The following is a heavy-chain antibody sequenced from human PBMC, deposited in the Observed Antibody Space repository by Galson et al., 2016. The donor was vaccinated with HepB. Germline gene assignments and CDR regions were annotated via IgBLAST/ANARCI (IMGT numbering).Heavy chain of an antibody. Sequence: ALVKPTQTLTLTCTLSGFSLRTNKVGVGWTRQPPEKALEWLAVVYWDGEKRYSPSLKGRATITADNSKNQVVLTVTNVDPVDTGKYYCAYRPGRGDGSGFDLWGRGTLVTVSS. J-gene: IGHJ2*01. D-gene: IGHD1-26*01. V-gene: IGHV2-5*02. CDR3: AYRPGRGDGSGFDL. CDR2: VYWDGEK. CDR1: GFSLRTNKVG.